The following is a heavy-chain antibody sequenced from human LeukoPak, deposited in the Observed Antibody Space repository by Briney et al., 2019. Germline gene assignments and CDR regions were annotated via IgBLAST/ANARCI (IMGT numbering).Heavy chain of an antibody. CDR1: GGSISSSSYY. D-gene: IGHD3-22*01. CDR3: ASGPYYYDSSGYLTPHDAFDI. CDR2: IYYSGST. V-gene: IGHV4-39*07. Sequence: PSETLSLTCTVSGGSISSSSYYWGWIRQPPGKGLEWIGSIYYSGSTYYNPSLKSRVTISVDTSKNQFSLKLRSVTAADTAVYYCASGPYYYDSSGYLTPHDAFDIWGQGTMVTVSS. J-gene: IGHJ3*02.